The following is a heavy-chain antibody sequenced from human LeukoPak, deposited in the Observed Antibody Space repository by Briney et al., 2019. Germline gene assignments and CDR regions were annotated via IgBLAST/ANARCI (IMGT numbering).Heavy chain of an antibody. Sequence: SETLSLTCTVSGFSISSGGYYWSWIRQHPGKGLEWIGYIYYSGSTYDNPSLKSRVTISVDTSKNQFSLKLSSVTAEDTAGYYCARLVVPDAAPRSYFDSWGQGTLVTVSS. CDR2: IYYSGST. CDR3: ARLVVPDAAPRSYFDS. V-gene: IGHV4-31*03. J-gene: IGHJ4*02. D-gene: IGHD2-2*01. CDR1: GFSISSGGYY.